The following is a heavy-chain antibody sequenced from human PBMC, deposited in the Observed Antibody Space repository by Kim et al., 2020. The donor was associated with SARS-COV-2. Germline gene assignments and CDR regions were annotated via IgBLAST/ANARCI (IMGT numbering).Heavy chain of an antibody. Sequence: GGSLRLSCAASGFTFRSSWMHWVRQAPGKGLVWVSRISDDGSSTSYADSVKDRFTISRDNVKNTLYLQMNSLRAEDTAVYYCGREYSSAWYVLDYWGQGTLVTVSS. J-gene: IGHJ4*02. V-gene: IGHV3-74*01. D-gene: IGHD6-19*01. CDR3: GREYSSAWYVLDY. CDR2: ISDDGSST. CDR1: GFTFRSSW.